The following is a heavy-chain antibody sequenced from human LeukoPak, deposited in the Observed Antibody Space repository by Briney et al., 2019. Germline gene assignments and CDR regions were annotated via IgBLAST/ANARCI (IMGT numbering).Heavy chain of an antibody. CDR3: ARGPGDGYNPAFGY. V-gene: IGHV4-59*01. D-gene: IGHD5-24*01. CDR2: IYYSGST. J-gene: IGHJ4*02. CDR1: GGSISSYY. Sequence: PSETLSLTCTVSGGSISSYYWSWIRQPPGKGLEWIGYIYYSGSTNYNPSLKSRVTISVDTSKNQFSLKLSSVTAADTAVYYCARGPGDGYNPAFGYWGQGTLVTVSS.